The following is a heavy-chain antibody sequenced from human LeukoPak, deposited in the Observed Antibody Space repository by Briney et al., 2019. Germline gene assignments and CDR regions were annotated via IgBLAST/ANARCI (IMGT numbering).Heavy chain of an antibody. CDR1: GFTFSSYS. D-gene: IGHD5-12*01. Sequence: GGSLRLSCAASGFTFSSYSMNWVRQAPGKGLEWVSSISSSSSYIYYTDSVKGRFTISRDNAKNSLYLQMNSLRAEDTAVYYCASDREYSGYDRDYWGQGTLVTVSS. CDR2: ISSSSSYI. CDR3: ASDREYSGYDRDY. V-gene: IGHV3-21*01. J-gene: IGHJ4*02.